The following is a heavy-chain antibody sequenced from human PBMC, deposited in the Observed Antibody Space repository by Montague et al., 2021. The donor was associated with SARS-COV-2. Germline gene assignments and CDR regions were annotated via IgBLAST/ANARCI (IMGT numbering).Heavy chain of an antibody. CDR2: IYFAGGT. J-gene: IGHJ4*02. CDR1: GGSISSSNYY. V-gene: IGHV4-39*07. D-gene: IGHD2-15*01. CDR3: ARDMGKGIIVYVTEWGLDY. Sequence: SETLSLTCTVSGGSISSSNYYWGWIRQPPGKGLEWIGSIYFAGGTYYNPSLKSRVTISVDTSKNHFSLKLTSVTAADTAVYYCARDMGKGIIVYVTEWGLDYWGQGTPVTVSS.